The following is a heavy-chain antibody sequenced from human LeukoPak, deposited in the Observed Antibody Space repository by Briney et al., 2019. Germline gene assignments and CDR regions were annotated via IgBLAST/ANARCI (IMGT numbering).Heavy chain of an antibody. J-gene: IGHJ3*02. CDR3: AKSYYYDSSGVAFDI. V-gene: IGHV3-74*01. D-gene: IGHD3-22*01. CDR2: INTDGTST. Sequence: PGGSLRLSCAASGFSFSSYWMEWVRQAPGKGLVWVSRINTDGTSTSYADSVKGRFTISRDNAKNTVYLQMNSLRVEDTAVYYCAKSYYYDSSGVAFDIWGQGTMVTVSS. CDR1: GFSFSSYW.